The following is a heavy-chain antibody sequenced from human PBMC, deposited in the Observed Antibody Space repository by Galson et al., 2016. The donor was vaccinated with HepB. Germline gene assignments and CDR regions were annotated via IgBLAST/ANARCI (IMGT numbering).Heavy chain of an antibody. Sequence: VNVSCKAAGYTFSTYSMHWVRQVSGQRRAWMGWINAGTGNTKYSQNFQGRITISNDISASTAYMELSSLKSEDTAVYYFARMRQTDYDILTEVITGGGMDGWGQGTTATVSS. CDR3: ARMRQTDYDILTEVITGGGMDG. D-gene: IGHD3-9*01. V-gene: IGHV1-3*01. CDR1: GYTFSTYS. J-gene: IGHJ6*02. CDR2: INAGTGNT.